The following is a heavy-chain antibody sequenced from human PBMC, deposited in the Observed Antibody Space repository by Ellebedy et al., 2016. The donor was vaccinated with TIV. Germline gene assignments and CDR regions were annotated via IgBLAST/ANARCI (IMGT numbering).Heavy chain of an antibody. J-gene: IGHJ4*02. D-gene: IGHD1-1*01. Sequence: GESLKISCAASGFTFSDYVMAWVRQVPGKGLEWVSAVSENDGRTFYADSVKGRFTISRDNSKNTLFLQMNSLTAGDTAVYYCTKRADNWGFFDYWGQGTLVTVSS. V-gene: IGHV3-23*01. CDR1: GFTFSDYV. CDR3: TKRADNWGFFDY. CDR2: VSENDGRT.